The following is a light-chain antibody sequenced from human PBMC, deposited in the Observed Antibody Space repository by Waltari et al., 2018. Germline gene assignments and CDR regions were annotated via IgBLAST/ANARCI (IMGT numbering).Light chain of an antibody. Sequence: DIVMTQSPTTLSLSPGVRVTLSCRASQTVYNYLAWYQQKAGQAPRLLIYDATKRATGVPARFSGSGFGADFTLTISSLEPEDFVVYYCQQRKSWPFTFGGGSRVDIK. J-gene: IGKJ4*01. CDR3: QQRKSWPFT. V-gene: IGKV3-11*01. CDR2: DAT. CDR1: QTVYNY.